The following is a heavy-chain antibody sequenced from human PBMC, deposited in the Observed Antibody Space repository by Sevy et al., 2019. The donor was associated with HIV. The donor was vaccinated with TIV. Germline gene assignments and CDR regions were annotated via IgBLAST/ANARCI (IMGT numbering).Heavy chain of an antibody. D-gene: IGHD4-17*01. J-gene: IGHJ3*02. CDR3: AREVGGDYSNHDTFDI. CDR1: GGTFSSYA. CDR2: TIPIFGTA. Sequence: ASVKVSCKASGGTFSSYAISWVRQAPGQGLEWMGGTIPIFGTANYAQKFQGRVTITADESTSTAYMELSSLRSEDTAVYYCAREVGGDYSNHDTFDIWGQGTMVTVSS. V-gene: IGHV1-69*13.